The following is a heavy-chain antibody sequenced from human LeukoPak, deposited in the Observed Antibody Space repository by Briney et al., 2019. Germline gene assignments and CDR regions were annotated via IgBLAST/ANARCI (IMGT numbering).Heavy chain of an antibody. CDR1: GFTFSDYD. Sequence: PGGSLRLSCAASGFTFSDYDMHWVRQATGKGLEWVSAIGTAGDTYHTGSVKGRFTISRENAKNSLYLQMHSLRAGDTAVYYCARVAKERVGGVYYFDYWGQGTLVTVSS. CDR3: ARVAKERVGGVYYFDY. V-gene: IGHV3-13*01. D-gene: IGHD1-1*01. J-gene: IGHJ4*02. CDR2: IGTAGDT.